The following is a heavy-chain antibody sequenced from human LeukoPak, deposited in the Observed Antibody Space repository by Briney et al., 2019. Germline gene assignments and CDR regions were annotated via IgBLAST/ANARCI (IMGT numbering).Heavy chain of an antibody. D-gene: IGHD3-10*01. Sequence: PAGSLRLSCAASGFTFSRYEMNWVHQAPGKGLEWVSYISRSGDTIYFADSVKGRFTISRDNAKNSLYLQMSSLRAEDTAVYYCARDYASDYWGQGTLVTVSS. V-gene: IGHV3-48*03. CDR1: GFTFSRYE. CDR2: ISRSGDTI. J-gene: IGHJ4*02. CDR3: ARDYASDY.